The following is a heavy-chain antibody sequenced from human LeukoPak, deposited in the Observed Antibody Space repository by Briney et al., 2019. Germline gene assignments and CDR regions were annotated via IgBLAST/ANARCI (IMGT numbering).Heavy chain of an antibody. V-gene: IGHV3-23*01. CDR2: ISGSGGST. CDR1: GGSISSYY. CDR3: AKDLYYFDY. J-gene: IGHJ4*02. Sequence: PSETLSLTCTVSGGSISSYYWSWVRQAPGKGLEWVSAISGSGGSTYYADSVKGRFTISRDNSKNTLYLQMNSLRAEDTAVYYCAKDLYYFDYWGQGTLVTVSS.